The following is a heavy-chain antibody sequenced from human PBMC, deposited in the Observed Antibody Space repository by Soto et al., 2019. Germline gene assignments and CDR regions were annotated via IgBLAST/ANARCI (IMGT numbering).Heavy chain of an antibody. V-gene: IGHV4-59*01. CDR3: ARDWNSGYDP. J-gene: IGHJ5*02. CDR1: GDSINNYY. Sequence: VQLQESGPGLVKPSETLSLICTVSGDSINNYYWSWIRQPPGKGLEWIGYIYYSGRTDYNPSLKSRVTISVDTSKNQFSLKLSSVTVADTAVYYFARDWNSGYDPWGQGTLVTVSS. D-gene: IGHD5-12*01. CDR2: IYYSGRT.